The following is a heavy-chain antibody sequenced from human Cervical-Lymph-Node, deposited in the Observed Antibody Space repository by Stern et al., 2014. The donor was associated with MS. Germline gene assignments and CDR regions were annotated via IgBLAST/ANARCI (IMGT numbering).Heavy chain of an antibody. CDR3: ARAASTTSSYNF. CDR1: GGSFINNV. D-gene: IGHD3-10*01. CDR2: TIPILGTP. V-gene: IGHV1-69*01. J-gene: IGHJ4*02. Sequence: QVQLVQSGAEVKKPGSSVKVSCQASGGSFINNVISWVRQAPGQGLEWMGGTIPILGTPLSAQKFRGRVPITAAESTRPAYMDMSSLRSDDTAVYFCARAASTTSSYNFWGPGTLVTVSS.